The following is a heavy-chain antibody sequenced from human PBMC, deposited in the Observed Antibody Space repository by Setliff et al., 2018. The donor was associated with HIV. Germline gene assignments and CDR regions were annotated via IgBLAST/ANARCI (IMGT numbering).Heavy chain of an antibody. J-gene: IGHJ4*02. CDR3: ASAPLTTVTTGPRYYLDS. Sequence: GASVKVSCKAAGYTLTNYHMHWVRQAPGQGLEWMGVINPSGGITTSAQKFLGRVTVTKDTSTSTVYMEVSNLKSEDTAVYYCASAPLTTVTTGPRYYLDSWGQGTLVTVSS. CDR1: GYTLTNYH. D-gene: IGHD4-17*01. CDR2: INPSGGIT. V-gene: IGHV1-46*01.